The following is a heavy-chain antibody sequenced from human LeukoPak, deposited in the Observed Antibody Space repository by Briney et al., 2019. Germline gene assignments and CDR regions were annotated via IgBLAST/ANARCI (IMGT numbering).Heavy chain of an antibody. CDR1: GFTFRGYS. CDR2: ISTSSTNI. Sequence: GGSLRLSCAASGFTFRGYSMNWVRQAPGKGLEWVSYISTSSTNIYYADSVKGRFTISRDNAKNSLYLQMNSLRAEDTAVYYCARGPSSTTVTTFDYWGQGTLVIVSS. V-gene: IGHV3-48*04. J-gene: IGHJ4*02. CDR3: ARGPSSTTVTTFDY. D-gene: IGHD4-11*01.